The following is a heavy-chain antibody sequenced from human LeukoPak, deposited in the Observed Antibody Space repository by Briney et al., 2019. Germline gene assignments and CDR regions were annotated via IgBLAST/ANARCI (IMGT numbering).Heavy chain of an antibody. D-gene: IGHD3-10*01. CDR3: ARVFTMVRGVIRSAFDY. CDR2: INHSGST. CDR1: GGSFSGYY. J-gene: IGHJ4*02. Sequence: PSETLSLTCAVNGGSFSGYYWSWIRQPPGKGLEWIGEINHSGSTNYNPSLKSRVTISVDTSKNQFSLKLSSVTAADTAVYYCARVFTMVRGVIRSAFDYWGQGTLVTVSS. V-gene: IGHV4-34*01.